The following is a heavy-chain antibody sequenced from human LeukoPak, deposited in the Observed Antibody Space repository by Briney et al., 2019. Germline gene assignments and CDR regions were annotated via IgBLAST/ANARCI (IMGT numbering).Heavy chain of an antibody. D-gene: IGHD6-6*01. J-gene: IGHJ6*03. CDR2: IYTSGST. V-gene: IGHV4-4*07. Sequence: SETLSLTCTVSGGSISSYYWSWIRQPAGKGLEWIGRIYTSGSTNYNPSLKSRVTMSVDTSKNQFSLKLSSVTAADTAVYYCARDQIVMSSSPQEMNYYYYYMDVWGKGTTVTVSS. CDR1: GGSISSYY. CDR3: ARDQIVMSSSPQEMNYYYYYMDV.